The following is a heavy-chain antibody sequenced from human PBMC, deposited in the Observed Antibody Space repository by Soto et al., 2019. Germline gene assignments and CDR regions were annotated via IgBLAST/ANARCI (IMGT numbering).Heavy chain of an antibody. D-gene: IGHD2-21*02. CDR3: ASLHCGDCYESWFDP. V-gene: IGHV1-69*13. CDR1: GGTFSSYA. J-gene: IGHJ5*02. CDR2: IIPIFGTA. Sequence: SVKVSCKASGGTFSSYAICWVRQAPGQGLEWMGGIIPIFGTANYAQKFQGRVTITADESTSTAYMELSSLRSEDTAVYYCASLHCGDCYESWFDPWGQGTLVTVSS.